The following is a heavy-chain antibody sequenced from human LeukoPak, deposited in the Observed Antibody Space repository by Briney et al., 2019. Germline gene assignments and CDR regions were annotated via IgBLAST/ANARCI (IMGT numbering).Heavy chain of an antibody. V-gene: IGHV3-48*03. CDR2: ISSSGSTI. CDR1: GFTFSSYE. J-gene: IGHJ5*02. CDR3: ARVSYDKPS. D-gene: IGHD3-22*01. Sequence: PGGSLRLSCAASGFTFSSYEMNWVRQAPGKGLEWVSYISSSGSTIYYADSVKGRSTISRDNAKNSLYLQMNSLRAEDTAIYYCARVSYDKPSLGQGTLVTVSS.